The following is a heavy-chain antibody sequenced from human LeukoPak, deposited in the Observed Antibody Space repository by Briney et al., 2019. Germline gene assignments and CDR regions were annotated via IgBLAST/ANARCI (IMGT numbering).Heavy chain of an antibody. CDR2: IIPILGIA. D-gene: IGHD5-18*01. J-gene: IGHJ4*02. V-gene: IGHV1-69*04. Sequence: SVKVSCKASGGTFSSYTISWVRQAPGQGLEWMGRIIPILGIANYAQKFQGRVTITADKSTSTAYMELSILRSEDTAVYYCARDGLDGYSYGSLDYWGQGTLVTVSS. CDR1: GGTFSSYT. CDR3: ARDGLDGYSYGSLDY.